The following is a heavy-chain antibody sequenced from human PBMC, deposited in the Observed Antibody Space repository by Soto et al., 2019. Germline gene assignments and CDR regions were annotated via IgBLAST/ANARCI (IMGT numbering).Heavy chain of an antibody. CDR2: IYYSGST. V-gene: IGHV4-39*01. CDR3: ARHHIVVVTATLRRAFAI. Sequence: SETLSLTCTVSGGSISSSSYYWGWIRQPPGKGLEWIGSIYYSGSTRYNPSLKSRVTISVDTSKNQFSLKLSSVTAADTAVYYCARHHIVVVTATLRRAFAIWGQGTMVTVSS. CDR1: GGSISSSSYY. D-gene: IGHD2-21*02. J-gene: IGHJ3*02.